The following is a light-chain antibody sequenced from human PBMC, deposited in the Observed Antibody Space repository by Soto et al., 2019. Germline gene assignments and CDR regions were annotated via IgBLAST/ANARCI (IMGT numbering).Light chain of an antibody. V-gene: IGKV3-20*01. CDR3: KQYGSSSRT. CDR1: QSVSSNF. Sequence: EIVLTQSPGTLSLSPGERATLSCRASQSVSSNFLAWYQQKPVQAPRLLIYAASNRAPGTPDRFDGSGSGTDFTLTITTLEPEDFAVYYCKQYGSSSRTFGQGTKVELK. J-gene: IGKJ1*01. CDR2: AAS.